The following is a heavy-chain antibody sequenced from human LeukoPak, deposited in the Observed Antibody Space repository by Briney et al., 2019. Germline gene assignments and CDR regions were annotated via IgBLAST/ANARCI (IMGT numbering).Heavy chain of an antibody. Sequence: SETLSLTCTVSGGSISSYYWSWIRQPPGKGLEWIGYIYYSGSTNYNPSLKSRVTISVDTSKNQFSLKLSSVTAADTAVYYCARGLYDTVVYYFDYWGQGTLVTVSS. J-gene: IGHJ4*02. CDR2: IYYSGST. D-gene: IGHD4-23*01. CDR3: ARGLYDTVVYYFDY. V-gene: IGHV4-59*01. CDR1: GGSISSYY.